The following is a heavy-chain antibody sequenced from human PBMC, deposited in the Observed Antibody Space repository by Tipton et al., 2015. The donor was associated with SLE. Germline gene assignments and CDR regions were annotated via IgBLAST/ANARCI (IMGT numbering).Heavy chain of an antibody. J-gene: IGHJ4*02. V-gene: IGHV4-39*02. Sequence: TLSLTCTVSGGSISGHGYFWGWIRQPPGKGLEWIGNIYYAGSTYYNPSLNSRVTMSVDTSENQFSLKLNSVTAADTAVYYCARDRSSVSDWGQGTQVIVSP. D-gene: IGHD5/OR15-5a*01. CDR2: IYYAGST. CDR1: GGSISGHGYF. CDR3: ARDRSSVSD.